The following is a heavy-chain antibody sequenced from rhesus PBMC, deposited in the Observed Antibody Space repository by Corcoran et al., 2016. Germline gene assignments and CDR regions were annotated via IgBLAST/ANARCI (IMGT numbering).Heavy chain of an antibody. J-gene: IGHJ6*01. CDR2: IDPIDSDT. Sequence: EVQLVQSGAEVKRPGEALTISCKTSGYSFTSYWVRWGRHVRGKGLGGMGAIDPIDSDTSYHPSCQGQVTISADKSISTAYLQWSRLKASDTATYYCAKGVGDYYYGLDSWGQGVVVTVSS. V-gene: IGHV5-20*01. D-gene: IGHD3-34*01. CDR3: AKGVGDYYYGLDS. CDR1: GYSFTSYW.